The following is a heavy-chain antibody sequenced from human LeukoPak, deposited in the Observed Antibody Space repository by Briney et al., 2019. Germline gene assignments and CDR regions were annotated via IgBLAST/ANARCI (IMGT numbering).Heavy chain of an antibody. D-gene: IGHD4-23*01. Sequence: GASVKVSCKASGYNFSSYGISWVRQAPGQGLEWMGWISAYKGYTNYAQKLQGRVTMTTDTSTSTAYMELRSLRSDDTAMYYCARNHDYGDNSIDYWGQGTLVTVSS. V-gene: IGHV1-18*01. CDR3: ARNHDYGDNSIDY. CDR1: GYNFSSYG. CDR2: ISAYKGYT. J-gene: IGHJ4*02.